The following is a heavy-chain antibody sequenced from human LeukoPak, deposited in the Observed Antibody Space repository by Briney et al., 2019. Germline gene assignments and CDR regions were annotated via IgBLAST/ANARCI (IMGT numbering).Heavy chain of an antibody. CDR2: ISAYNGNT. CDR3: AKAGLTIGPLIYCSSTSCYVLSY. CDR1: GYTFTSYG. D-gene: IGHD2-2*01. Sequence: ASVKVSCKASGYTFTSYGISWVRQAPGQGLEWMGWISAYNGNTNYAQKLQGRVTMTTDTSTSTAYMELRSLRSDDTAVYYCAKAGLTIGPLIYCSSTSCYVLSYWGQGTLVTVSS. V-gene: IGHV1-18*01. J-gene: IGHJ4*02.